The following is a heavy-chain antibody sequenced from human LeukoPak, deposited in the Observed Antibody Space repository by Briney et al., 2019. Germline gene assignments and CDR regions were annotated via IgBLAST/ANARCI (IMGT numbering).Heavy chain of an antibody. CDR3: AKDRRAVRGLTGVISY. J-gene: IGHJ4*02. CDR1: GFTFSSYG. Sequence: GGSLRLSCAASGFTFSSYGMHWVRQAPGKGLEWVAFIRYDGSNKYCADSVKGRFTISRDNSKNTLYLQMNSLRAEDTAVYYWAKDRRAVRGLTGVISYWGQGTLVTVSS. V-gene: IGHV3-30*02. D-gene: IGHD3-10*01. CDR2: IRYDGSNK.